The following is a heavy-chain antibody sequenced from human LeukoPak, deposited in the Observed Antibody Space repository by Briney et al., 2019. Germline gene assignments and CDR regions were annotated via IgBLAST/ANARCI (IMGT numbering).Heavy chain of an antibody. D-gene: IGHD1-26*01. Sequence: PGGSLRLSCAASGFTFSSYTMHWVRQAPGKGLEWVAVISYDGSNKYSADSVKGRFTISRDNSKNTLYLQMNSLRAEDTAVYYCAKWAYSDFDYWGQGTLVTVSS. V-gene: IGHV3-30*04. CDR2: ISYDGSNK. J-gene: IGHJ4*02. CDR1: GFTFSSYT. CDR3: AKWAYSDFDY.